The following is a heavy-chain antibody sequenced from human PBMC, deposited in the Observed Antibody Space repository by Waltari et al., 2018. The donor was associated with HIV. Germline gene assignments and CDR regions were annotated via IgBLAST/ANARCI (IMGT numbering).Heavy chain of an antibody. J-gene: IGHJ4*02. CDR3: ARDSSGSLPYFDY. Sequence: QVQLQESGPGLVKPSETLSLTCTVSGYSISSGYYWGWIRQPPGKGLEWIGSIYHSGGTSYNPSLKSRVTISVDTSKNQFSLKLSSVTAADTAVYYCARDSSGSLPYFDYWGQGTLVTVSS. V-gene: IGHV4-38-2*02. D-gene: IGHD1-26*01. CDR1: GYSISSGYY. CDR2: IYHSGGT.